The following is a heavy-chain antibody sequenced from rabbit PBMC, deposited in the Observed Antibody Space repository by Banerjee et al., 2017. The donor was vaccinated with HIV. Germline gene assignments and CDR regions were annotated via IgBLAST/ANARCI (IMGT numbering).Heavy chain of an antibody. CDR2: IYSGGNI. J-gene: IGHJ6*01. Sequence: QEQLVESGGSLVPPAGSLTLTCTASGFTISSSYWICWVRQAPWRGLEWIACIYSGGNIYYASWAKGRFTISKTSSTTVTLEMTSLTAADTATYFCARAPYNGYGSDPYPTSYGMDLWGQGTLVTVS. CDR1: GFTISSSYW. V-gene: IGHV1S45*01. D-gene: IGHD5-1*01. CDR3: ARAPYNGYGSDPYPTSYGMDL.